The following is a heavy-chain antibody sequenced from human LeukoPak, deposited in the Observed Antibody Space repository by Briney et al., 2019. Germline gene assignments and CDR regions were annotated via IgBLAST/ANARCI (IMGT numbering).Heavy chain of an antibody. CDR1: GLSIGDNS. Sequence: GGSLRLSCAASGLSIGDNSLHWVRQAPGKGLEWVSLISWDESTTYYSDSVKGRFTVSRDSSKNSLHLQMNSLRTEDTALYYCARGPNRWWVVSRNWGMDVWGQGTTVTVSS. D-gene: IGHD2-15*01. V-gene: IGHV3-43*01. CDR2: ISWDESTT. J-gene: IGHJ6*02. CDR3: ARGPNRWWVVSRNWGMDV.